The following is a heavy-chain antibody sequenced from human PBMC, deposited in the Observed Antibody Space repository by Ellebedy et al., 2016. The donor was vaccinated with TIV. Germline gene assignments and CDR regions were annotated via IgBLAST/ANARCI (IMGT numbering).Heavy chain of an antibody. CDR3: ARGYVVADFDY. Sequence: ASVKVSCKASGYTFTGYYMHWVRQAPGQGLEWLGWINPNSSATKFAQKFQGRVTMTRDTSISAAYMELSRLTSADTAVYYRARGYVVADFDYWGLGTLVTVSS. J-gene: IGHJ4*02. CDR1: GYTFTGYY. D-gene: IGHD3-16*01. CDR2: INPNSSAT. V-gene: IGHV1-2*02.